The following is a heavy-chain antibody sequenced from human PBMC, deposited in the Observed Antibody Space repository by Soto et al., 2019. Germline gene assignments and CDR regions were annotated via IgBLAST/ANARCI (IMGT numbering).Heavy chain of an antibody. V-gene: IGHV3-30-3*01. CDR3: ARVGFDYDRGPI. CDR2: ISNDGANK. CDR1: GFTFSSYA. J-gene: IGHJ3*02. D-gene: IGHD3-22*01. Sequence: RLVESGGGVAQPGRSLRLSWAASGFTFSSYAMNWVRQAPGKGLERVAAISNDGANKYYADSVKGGFTISRDNYKNTLYMQMTSLRVEDTAVYYCARVGFDYDRGPIGGQGTMDTVSS.